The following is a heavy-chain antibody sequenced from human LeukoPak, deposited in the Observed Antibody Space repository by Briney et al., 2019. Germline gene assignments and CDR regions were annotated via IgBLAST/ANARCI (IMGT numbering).Heavy chain of an antibody. CDR1: GFTLSHYW. Sequence: SGGSLRLSCAASGFTLSHYWMSWVRQAPGKGLEWVANIKQDGSEKYYADSVKGRFTISRDNSKNTLYLQMNSLRAEDTAVYYCAKAPAISGYDFYYYYYMDVWGKGTTVTISS. CDR2: IKQDGSEK. J-gene: IGHJ6*03. CDR3: AKAPAISGYDFYYYYYMDV. D-gene: IGHD5-12*01. V-gene: IGHV3-7*01.